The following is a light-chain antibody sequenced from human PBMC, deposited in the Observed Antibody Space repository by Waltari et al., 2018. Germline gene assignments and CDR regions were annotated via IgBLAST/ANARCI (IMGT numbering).Light chain of an antibody. Sequence: EVVLTQSPGTLSLSPGEGATFSCRASESVSNVLAWYQQKPGQAPRLRIFHASNRASGIPYRFSGSGFGTDCSLTISRLEPEDFAVYYCQKYDSLPATFGQGTKVEIK. CDR3: QKYDSLPAT. CDR1: ESVSNV. J-gene: IGKJ1*01. CDR2: HAS. V-gene: IGKV3-20*01.